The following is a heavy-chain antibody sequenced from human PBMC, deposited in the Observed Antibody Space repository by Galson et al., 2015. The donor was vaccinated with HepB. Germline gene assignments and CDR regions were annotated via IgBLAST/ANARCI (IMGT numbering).Heavy chain of an antibody. CDR2: ISGSGGST. CDR1: GFTFSSYA. V-gene: IGHV3-23*01. J-gene: IGHJ6*03. D-gene: IGHD3-3*01. Sequence: SLRLSCAASGFTFSSYAMSWVRQAPGKGLEWVSAISGSGGSTYYVDSVKGRFTISRDNSKNTLYLQMNSLRAEDTAVYYCAKEGGDFWSGDYYYYYMDVWGKGTTVTVSS. CDR3: AKEGGDFWSGDYYYYYMDV.